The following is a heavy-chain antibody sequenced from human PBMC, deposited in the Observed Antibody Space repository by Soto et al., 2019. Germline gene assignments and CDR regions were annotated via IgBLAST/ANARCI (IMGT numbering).Heavy chain of an antibody. CDR3: GRHTLVVVGPATGNAIMDV. CDR1: GGTFSTYG. Sequence: SVKGSGKTSGGTFSTYGISCVRQAPFQGRGWMGQIIPIFGTANYAQKRQVRVTITADEFATTAYIELRSLRSEDTALYYCGRHTLVVVGPATGNAIMDVWRRGTTVTI. V-gene: IGHV1-69*01. CDR2: IIPIFGTA. D-gene: IGHD2-21*01. J-gene: IGHJ6*02.